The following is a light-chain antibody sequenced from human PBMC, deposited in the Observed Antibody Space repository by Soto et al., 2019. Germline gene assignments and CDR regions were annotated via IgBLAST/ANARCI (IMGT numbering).Light chain of an antibody. CDR3: SSYRSSNTLL. J-gene: IGLJ2*01. CDR2: EVS. Sequence: QSALTQPASVSGYPGQSITISCTGTSSDVGDYDYVSWYQQYAGKAPKMMIYEVSNRPSGVSNRFSGSKSGNTASLTISGLQAEDEADYYCSSYRSSNTLLFGGGTKVTVL. V-gene: IGLV2-14*01. CDR1: SSDVGDYDY.